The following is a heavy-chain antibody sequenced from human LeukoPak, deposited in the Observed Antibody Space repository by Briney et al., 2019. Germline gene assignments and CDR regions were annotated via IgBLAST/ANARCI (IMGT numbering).Heavy chain of an antibody. J-gene: IGHJ4*02. D-gene: IGHD6-13*01. CDR3: AKEITEGIFDY. Sequence: QPGRSLRLSCAACGFTFSSYGMHWVRQAPGKGLEWVAVISYDGSNKYYADSVKGRFTISRDNSKNTLYLQMNSLRAEDTAVYYCAKEITEGIFDYWGQGTLVTVSS. CDR1: GFTFSSYG. CDR2: ISYDGSNK. V-gene: IGHV3-30*18.